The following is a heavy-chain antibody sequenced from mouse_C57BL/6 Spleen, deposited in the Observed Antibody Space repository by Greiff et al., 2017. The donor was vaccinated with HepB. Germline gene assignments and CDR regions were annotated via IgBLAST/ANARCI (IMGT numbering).Heavy chain of an antibody. J-gene: IGHJ4*01. V-gene: IGHV5-16*01. Sequence: EVKVVESEGGLVQPGSSMKLSCTASGFTFSDYYMAWVRQVPEKGLEWVANINYDGSSTYYLDSLKSRFIISRDNAKNILYLQMSSLKSEDTATYYCARWSYDYAMDYWGQGTSVTVSS. CDR3: ARWSYDYAMDY. D-gene: IGHD1-1*01. CDR2: INYDGSST. CDR1: GFTFSDYY.